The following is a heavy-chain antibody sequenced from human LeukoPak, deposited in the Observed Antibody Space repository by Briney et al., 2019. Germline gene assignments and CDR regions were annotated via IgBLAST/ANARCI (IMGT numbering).Heavy chain of an antibody. V-gene: IGHV1-2*06. CDR1: GYTFTGYY. Sequence: ASVKVSCKASGYTFTGYYMHWVRQAPGQGLEWMGRINPNSGGTNYAQKFQGRVSMTRDTSISTAYMELSRLRSDDTAVYYYARIVTTSSVGYYWGQGTLGTVSS. J-gene: IGHJ4*02. CDR2: INPNSGGT. CDR3: ARIVTTSSVGYY. D-gene: IGHD4-11*01.